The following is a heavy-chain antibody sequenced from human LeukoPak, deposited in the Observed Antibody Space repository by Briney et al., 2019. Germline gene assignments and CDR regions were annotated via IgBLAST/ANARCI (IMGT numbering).Heavy chain of an antibody. CDR3: ARDTVSMLDY. J-gene: IGHJ4*02. CDR1: GLTFSSYA. CDR2: ISGSGGST. V-gene: IGHV3-23*01. Sequence: PGGCPHLPCAGWGLTFSSYAMSWLGQAPGEGLEWVYAISGSGGSTYYADSVKGRFTISRDNSKNTLFLQMNSLRAGDTAVYYCARDTVSMLDYWGQGTLVTVSS. D-gene: IGHD3-10*02.